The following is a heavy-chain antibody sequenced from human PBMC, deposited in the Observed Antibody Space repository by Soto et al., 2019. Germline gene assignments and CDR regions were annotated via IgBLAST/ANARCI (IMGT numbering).Heavy chain of an antibody. J-gene: IGHJ6*02. CDR1: GGSISSYY. CDR3: AKDRLRGGFLTTATTNGMDV. Sequence: PSETLSLTCTVSGGSISSYYWSWIRQPAGKGLEWIGRIYTSGSTNYNPSLKSRVTMSVDTSKNQFSLKLSSVTAADTAVYYCAKDRLRGGFLTTATTNGMDVWGQGTTVTVSS. V-gene: IGHV4-4*07. D-gene: IGHD1-26*01. CDR2: IYTSGST.